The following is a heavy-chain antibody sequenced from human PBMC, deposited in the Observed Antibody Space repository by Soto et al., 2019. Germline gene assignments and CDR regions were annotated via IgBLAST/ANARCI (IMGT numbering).Heavy chain of an antibody. CDR3: ARFNSGTFSHDC. V-gene: IGHV3-33*01. J-gene: IGHJ4*02. Sequence: GGTLRLSCAASGFSFTSYGMHWVRQTQGKGLERVASIWNDGSNKYYADSVKGRITVSRDNSKNILYLQMNSLRAEDTAVYYCARFNSGTFSHDCWGQGIPVTVSS. CDR1: GFSFTSYG. CDR2: IWNDGSNK. D-gene: IGHD1-26*01.